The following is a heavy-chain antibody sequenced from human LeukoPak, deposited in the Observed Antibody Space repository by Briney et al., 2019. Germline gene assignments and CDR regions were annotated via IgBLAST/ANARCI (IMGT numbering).Heavy chain of an antibody. J-gene: IGHJ6*02. Sequence: SVKVSCKASGGTFSSYTISWVRQAPGQGLEWMGRIIPILGIANYAQKFQGRVTTTADKSTSTAYMELSSLRSEDTAVYYCAREGCSSTSCYTSMVGYYYYGMDVWGQGTTVTVSS. V-gene: IGHV1-69*04. D-gene: IGHD2-2*02. CDR2: IIPILGIA. CDR3: AREGCSSTSCYTSMVGYYYYGMDV. CDR1: GGTFSSYT.